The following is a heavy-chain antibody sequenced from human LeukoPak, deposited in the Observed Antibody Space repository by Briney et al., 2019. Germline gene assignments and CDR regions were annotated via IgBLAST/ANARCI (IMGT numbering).Heavy chain of an antibody. CDR3: ARALGYSYGYVVDY. D-gene: IGHD5-18*01. Sequence: GGSLRLSCAASGFIFSNYNMNWVRQAPGKGLEWVSSISSSSGTTYYADSVKGRFTISGDNAKNSLYLQMNGLRAEDTAVYYCARALGYSYGYVVDYWGQGTLVTVSS. J-gene: IGHJ4*02. CDR2: ISSSSGTT. V-gene: IGHV3-48*01. CDR1: GFIFSNYN.